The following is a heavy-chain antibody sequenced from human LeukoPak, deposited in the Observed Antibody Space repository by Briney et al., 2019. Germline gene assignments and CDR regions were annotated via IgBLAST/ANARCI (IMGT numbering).Heavy chain of an antibody. J-gene: IGHJ4*02. Sequence: SGGSLRLSCAASGFTFDDYAMHWVRQAPGKGLEWVSGISWNSGSIGYADSVKGRFTISRDNAKNSLYLQMNSLRAEDMALYYCAKESNYDFWSGYLFDYWGQGTLVTVSS. CDR3: AKESNYDFWSGYLFDY. V-gene: IGHV3-9*03. CDR1: GFTFDDYA. CDR2: ISWNSGSI. D-gene: IGHD3-3*01.